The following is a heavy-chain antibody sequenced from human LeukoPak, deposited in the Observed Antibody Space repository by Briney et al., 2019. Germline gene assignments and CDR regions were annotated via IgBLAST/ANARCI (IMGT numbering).Heavy chain of an antibody. J-gene: IGHJ4*02. D-gene: IGHD1-7*01. CDR1: GFTFKSAL. CDR2: IKSKIDGETT. CDR3: ITGWPGKFKLQY. Sequence: GSLRLSCVASGFTFKSALMNWVRQAPVKELEWVGRIKSKIDGETTDYGAPVKGRFTISRDDSEDTVYLQMTSLKTEDTAVYYCITGWPGKFKLQYWGQGTLVTVSS. V-gene: IGHV3-15*07.